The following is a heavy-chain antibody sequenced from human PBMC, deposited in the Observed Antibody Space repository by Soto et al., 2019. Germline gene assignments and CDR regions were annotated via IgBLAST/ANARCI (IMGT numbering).Heavy chain of an antibody. Sequence: ASVKVSFKASGYAFTGHYMHSVRQAPGQGLEWMGWINPNSGGTNYEQKFQGRVTMTRDTSISTAYMELSRLRSDDTAVYYYASLLIAVAGDLHFDGMDVCGHGTRVTVSS. D-gene: IGHD6-19*01. V-gene: IGHV1-2*02. CDR3: ASLLIAVAGDLHFDGMDV. CDR1: GYAFTGHY. J-gene: IGHJ6*02. CDR2: INPNSGGT.